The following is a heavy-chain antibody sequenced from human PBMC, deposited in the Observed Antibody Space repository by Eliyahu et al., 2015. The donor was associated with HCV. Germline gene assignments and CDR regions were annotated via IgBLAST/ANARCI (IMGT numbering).Heavy chain of an antibody. D-gene: IGHD2-21*02. Sequence: EVRLVESGGGLVKPGGSLRLSXEASGLPFFTSNFNWFRHIPGEXLEWVSSISSSGNIRDYAVSVKGRFTISRDNAKNSLYLQMNSLGPEDAGLYYCARGADCDGDCPPHAFDIWGQGTVVSVSS. CDR3: ARGADCDGDCPPHAFDI. CDR2: ISSSGNIR. CDR1: GLPFFTSN. V-gene: IGHV3-21*01. J-gene: IGHJ3*02.